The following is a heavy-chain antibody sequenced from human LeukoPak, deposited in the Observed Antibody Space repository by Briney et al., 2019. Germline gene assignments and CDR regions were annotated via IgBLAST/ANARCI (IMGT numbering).Heavy chain of an antibody. Sequence: GVSVRLPRSGCVCTFSRYAMQWVGQPAARGLEYVLAISSNGGRPYYENSVKGRFTISRDNSKNTLYLQMSSLRAEDTAVYYCVKDRLRYFGDWFDPWGQGTLVTVPS. CDR1: VCTFSRYA. CDR2: ISSNGGRP. V-gene: IGHV3-64D*06. J-gene: IGHJ5*02. CDR3: VKDRLRYFGDWFDP. D-gene: IGHD3-9*01.